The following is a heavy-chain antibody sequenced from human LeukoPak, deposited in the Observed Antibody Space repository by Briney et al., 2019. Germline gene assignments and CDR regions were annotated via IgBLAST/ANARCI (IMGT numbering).Heavy chain of an antibody. CDR3: AKDSSRLGYSSGWYYFDF. CDR2: ISNSGGTT. Sequence: GGSLGLSCAASGFTFSSYAMSWVRQAPGKGLEWVSAISNSGGTTYYADSVKGRFTISRDNSKNTLYLQMNSLRAEDTAVYYCAKDSSRLGYSSGWYYFDFWGQGTLVTVSS. CDR1: GFTFSSYA. J-gene: IGHJ4*02. D-gene: IGHD6-19*01. V-gene: IGHV3-23*01.